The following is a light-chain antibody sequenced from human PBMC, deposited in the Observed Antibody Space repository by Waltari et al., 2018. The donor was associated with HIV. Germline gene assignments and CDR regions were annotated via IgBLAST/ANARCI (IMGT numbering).Light chain of an antibody. CDR1: SSNIENDN. CDR2: KNF. Sequence: QSFLTQPPSASGTPGQTVTISCSGSSSNIENDNVYWYQQLPGMTPKLLIYKNFLPPSGFPDRFAASKSGPSASLTISGLRSADEADYYCVGWDSSLSAYVFGAGTKVAVL. CDR3: VGWDSSLSAYV. J-gene: IGLJ1*01. V-gene: IGLV1-47*01.